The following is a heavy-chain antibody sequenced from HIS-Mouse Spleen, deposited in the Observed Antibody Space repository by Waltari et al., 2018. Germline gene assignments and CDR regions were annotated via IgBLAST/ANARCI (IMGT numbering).Heavy chain of an antibody. J-gene: IGHJ2*01. CDR3: ARASRDLLLPRYFDL. Sequence: QVQLQESGPGLVTPSETLSLTCTVSGGSISRSSWIWIRPPPGKGLEWIGYYSGSTNYNPALKSRVTISVDTSKNQFSLKLSSVTAADTAVYYCARASRDLLLPRYFDLWGRGTLVTVSS. CDR2: YSGST. V-gene: IGHV4-59*01. CDR1: GGSISRSS.